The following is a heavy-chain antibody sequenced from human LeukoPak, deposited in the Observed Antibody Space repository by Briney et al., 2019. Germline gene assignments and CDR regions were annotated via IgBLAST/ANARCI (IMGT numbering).Heavy chain of an antibody. CDR2: INPTGGST. J-gene: IGHJ6*02. CDR1: GYTFTIYY. Sequence: ASVKVSCKASGYTFTIYYMHWVRQAPGQGLEWMGIINPTGGSTSYAQKFQGRVTMTRDTSTSTVYMELSSLRSEDTAVYYCARAWGERDTPTYGMDVWGQGTTVTVSS. CDR3: ARAWGERDTPTYGMDV. V-gene: IGHV1-46*01. D-gene: IGHD5-18*01.